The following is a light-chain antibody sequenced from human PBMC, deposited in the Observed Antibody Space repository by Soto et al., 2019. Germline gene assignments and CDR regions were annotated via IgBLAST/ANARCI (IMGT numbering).Light chain of an antibody. CDR1: QSVSSSY. J-gene: IGKJ2*01. V-gene: IGKV3-20*01. Sequence: EIVLTQSPGPLSLSPGERATLSCRASQSVSSSYLAWYQQKPGQAPRLLIYGAYSRATGIPDRFSGSGSGTDFTLTISRLEPEDFAVYYCQQYGSSLPDTFGQGTKLEIK. CDR3: QQYGSSLPDT. CDR2: GAY.